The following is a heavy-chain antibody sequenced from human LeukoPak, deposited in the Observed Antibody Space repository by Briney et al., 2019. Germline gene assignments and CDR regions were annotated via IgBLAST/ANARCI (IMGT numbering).Heavy chain of an antibody. J-gene: IGHJ4*02. V-gene: IGHV1-2*04. Sequence: GASVKVSCKASGGTFSSYAISWVRQAPGQGLEWMGWINPNGGGTNYAQKFQGWVTMTRDTSISTAYMELSRLRSDDTAVYYCARRGGSGWYVDYWGQGTLVTVSS. CDR3: ARRGGSGWYVDY. CDR2: INPNGGGT. CDR1: GGTFSSYA. D-gene: IGHD6-19*01.